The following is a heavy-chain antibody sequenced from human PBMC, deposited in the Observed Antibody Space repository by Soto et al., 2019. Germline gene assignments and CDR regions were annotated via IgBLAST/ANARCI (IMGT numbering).Heavy chain of an antibody. CDR1: GGTFSSYA. D-gene: IGHD1-26*01. CDR3: ARDRVEGYSGSYSGDY. CDR2: IIPIFGTA. J-gene: IGHJ4*02. V-gene: IGHV1-69*01. Sequence: QVQLVQSGAEVKKPGSSVKVSCKASGGTFSSYAISWVRQAPGQGLEWMGGIIPIFGTANYAQKFQGRVTITADESTSTAYMEMRSLRSEDTAVYYCARDRVEGYSGSYSGDYWGQGTLVTVSS.